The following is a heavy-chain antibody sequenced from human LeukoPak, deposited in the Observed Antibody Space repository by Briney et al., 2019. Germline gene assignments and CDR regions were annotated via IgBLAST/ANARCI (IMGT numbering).Heavy chain of an antibody. CDR2: SHYTGST. J-gene: IGHJ6*02. CDR1: GGSISTYY. Sequence: SETLSLTCTVPGGSISTYYWTWIRQPPGKGLEWIGYSHYTGSTNYNPSLKSRVTISVDTSKNHFSLKLNSVTAADTAVYYCARAPRGESDAASGFYGIDVWGQGTTVTVSS. CDR3: ARAPRGESDAASGFYGIDV. D-gene: IGHD3-22*01. V-gene: IGHV4-59*01.